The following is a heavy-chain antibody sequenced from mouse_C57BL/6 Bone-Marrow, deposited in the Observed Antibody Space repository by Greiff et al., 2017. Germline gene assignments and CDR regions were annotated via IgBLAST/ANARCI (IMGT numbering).Heavy chain of an antibody. CDR3: TSPPYYSKRGY. D-gene: IGHD2-5*01. CDR1: GFNIKDDY. J-gene: IGHJ2*01. Sequence: EVQGVESGAELVRPGASVKLSCTASGFNIKDDYMHWVKQRPEQGLEWIGWIDPENGDTEYASKFQGKATITADTSSNTAYLQLSSLTSEDTAVYYCTSPPYYSKRGYWGQGTTLTVSS. V-gene: IGHV14-4*01. CDR2: IDPENGDT.